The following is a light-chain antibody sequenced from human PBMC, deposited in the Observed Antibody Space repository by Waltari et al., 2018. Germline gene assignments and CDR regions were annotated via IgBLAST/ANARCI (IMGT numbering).Light chain of an antibody. CDR3: QQTNSFPRT. J-gene: IGKJ1*01. CDR1: QPIDNW. V-gene: IGKV1D-12*01. Sequence: DIQMTRSPSSLPAFLEARFTFTCRPSQPIDNWLAWYQQKPGKAPKFLIYSASSLQSGVPSRFVGSGSGTDFILTISRLQPEDSATYYCQQTNSFPRTFGQGTKVAIK. CDR2: SAS.